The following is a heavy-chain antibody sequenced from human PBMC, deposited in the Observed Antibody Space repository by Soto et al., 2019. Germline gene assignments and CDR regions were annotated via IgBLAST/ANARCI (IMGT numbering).Heavy chain of an antibody. Sequence: EVQLVESGGDLVQPGGSLRLSCAASGFTFNSYWMHWVRQAPGKGLVWVSRIKGDGSSITYADSVKGRFTIHRDNPKNTMDRQMNSLSADDTAVYHCVGYGSNNSYAPHGMAVSGQGTTVTVSS. CDR2: IKGDGSSI. CDR1: GFTFNSYW. J-gene: IGHJ6*02. V-gene: IGHV3-74*01. CDR3: VGYGSNNSYAPHGMAV. D-gene: IGHD2-2*01.